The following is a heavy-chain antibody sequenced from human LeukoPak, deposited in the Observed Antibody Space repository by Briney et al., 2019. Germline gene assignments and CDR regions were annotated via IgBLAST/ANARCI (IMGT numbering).Heavy chain of an antibody. D-gene: IGHD3-10*01. CDR1: GFTFSSYS. J-gene: IGHJ5*02. CDR2: INHSGST. CDR3: ARQVRVRGVIIIGPKRNWFDP. V-gene: IGHV4-34*01. Sequence: PGGSLRLSCAASGFTFSSYSMNWIRQPPGKGLEWIGEINHSGSTNYNPSLKSRVTISVDTSKNQFSLKLSSVTAADTAVYYCARQVRVRGVIIIGPKRNWFDPWGQGTLVTVSS.